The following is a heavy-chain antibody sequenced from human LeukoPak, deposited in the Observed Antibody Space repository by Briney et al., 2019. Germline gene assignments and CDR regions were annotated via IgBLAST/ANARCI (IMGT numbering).Heavy chain of an antibody. CDR3: AKDRWAVAGFDY. D-gene: IGHD6-19*01. V-gene: IGHV3-30*18. Sequence: PGGSLRLSCAASGFTFSTYGMHWVRQAPGKRLEWVTLISYDGSNKYYADSVKGRFTISRDNSKNTLFLQMDSLRVEDTAVYYCAKDRWAVAGFDYWGQGTLVTVSS. CDR1: GFTFSTYG. CDR2: ISYDGSNK. J-gene: IGHJ4*02.